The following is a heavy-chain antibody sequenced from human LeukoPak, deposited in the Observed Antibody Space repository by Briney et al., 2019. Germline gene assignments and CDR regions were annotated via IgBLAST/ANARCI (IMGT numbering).Heavy chain of an antibody. CDR1: GYSFTSYW. CDR3: ARIHCTNGVCYTGDAFDI. Sequence: GESLKISCKGSGYSFTSYWIGGVRQMPGKGLEWMGIIYPADSNTKYSPSFQGQVTISADKSISTAYLQWSSLKASDTAMYYCARIHCTNGVCYTGDAFDIWGQGTMVTVSS. D-gene: IGHD2-8*01. J-gene: IGHJ3*02. CDR2: IYPADSNT. V-gene: IGHV5-51*01.